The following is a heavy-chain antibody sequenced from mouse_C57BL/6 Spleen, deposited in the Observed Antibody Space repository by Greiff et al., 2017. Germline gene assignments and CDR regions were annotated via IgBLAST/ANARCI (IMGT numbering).Heavy chain of an antibody. CDR3: ARGGYGSSHRYFDV. D-gene: IGHD1-1*01. J-gene: IGHJ1*03. CDR2: IDPSDSYT. CDR1: GYTFTSYW. Sequence: QVQLKQPGAELVKPGASVKLSCKASGYTFTSYWMQWVKQRPGQGLEWIGEIDPSDSYTNDNQKFKGKATLTVDTSSSTAYMQLSSLTSEDSAVYYCARGGYGSSHRYFDVWGTGTTVTVSS. V-gene: IGHV1-50*01.